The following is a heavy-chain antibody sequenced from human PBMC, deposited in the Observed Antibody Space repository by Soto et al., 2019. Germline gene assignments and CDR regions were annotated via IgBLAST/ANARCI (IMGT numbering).Heavy chain of an antibody. Sequence: ASVKVSRKASGYTFTRYDINWVRQATGQGLEWMGWMNPNSGNTGYAQKFQGRVTMTRNTSISTAYMELSSLRAEDTVVYYCASSGYSRSLDAMGDYYYYGMDVWGPGTTVTVSS. CDR1: GYTFTRYD. D-gene: IGHD6-6*01. J-gene: IGHJ6*02. CDR2: MNPNSGNT. V-gene: IGHV1-8*01. CDR3: ASSGYSRSLDAMGDYYYYGMDV.